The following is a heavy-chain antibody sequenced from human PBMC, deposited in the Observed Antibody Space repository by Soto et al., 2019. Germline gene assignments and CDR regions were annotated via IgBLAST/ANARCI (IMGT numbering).Heavy chain of an antibody. CDR1: SGSLSGYY. Sequence: SETLSLTCSLYSGSLSGYYWSWIRQPPGKGLEWIGEISPSGTTNYSPSLKSRVSISVDTSKNQFSLNLTSLTAADTAVYYCARAPKVSGSAQTRPDFWGQGSLVTVS. J-gene: IGHJ4*02. CDR2: ISPSGTT. CDR3: ARAPKVSGSAQTRPDF. V-gene: IGHV4-34*01. D-gene: IGHD6-6*01.